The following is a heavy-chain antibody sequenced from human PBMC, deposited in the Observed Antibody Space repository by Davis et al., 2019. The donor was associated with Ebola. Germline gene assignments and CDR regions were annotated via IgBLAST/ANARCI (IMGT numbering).Heavy chain of an antibody. CDR1: GFTFSNYG. CDR3: ARSYIVLMVYAAWDWYFDL. Sequence: GGSLRLSCAASGFTFSNYGIHWVRQAPGKGLEWVAFISHDETNTYYADSVKGRFTISRDNAKNSLYLQMNSLRDEDTAVYYCARSYIVLMVYAAWDWYFDLWGRGTLVTVSS. D-gene: IGHD2-8*01. CDR2: ISHDETNT. J-gene: IGHJ2*01. V-gene: IGHV3-30*03.